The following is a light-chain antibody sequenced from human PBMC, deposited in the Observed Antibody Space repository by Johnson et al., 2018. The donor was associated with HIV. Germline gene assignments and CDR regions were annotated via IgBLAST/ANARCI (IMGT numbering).Light chain of an antibody. CDR2: ENN. V-gene: IGLV1-51*02. J-gene: IGLJ1*01. Sequence: QSVLTQPPSVSAAPGQMVSISCSGSSSNIGNNYVSWYKQFPGTAPKLLMYENNKRPSGIPDRFSGSKSGTSATLGITGLQTGDEADYYCGTWDSSLSAYVFGTGTKVTVL. CDR3: GTWDSSLSAYV. CDR1: SSNIGNNY.